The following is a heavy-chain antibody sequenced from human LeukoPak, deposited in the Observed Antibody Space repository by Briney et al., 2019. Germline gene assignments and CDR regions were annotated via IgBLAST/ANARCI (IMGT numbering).Heavy chain of an antibody. D-gene: IGHD1-26*01. CDR1: GFTFSSYS. V-gene: IGHV3-21*01. J-gene: IGHJ4*02. CDR2: ISSSSSYI. CDR3: ARDPTWELPDY. Sequence: GGSLRLSCAASGFTFSSYSMNWVRQAPGKGLEWISSISSSSSYIYYADSVKGRFTISRDNAKNSLYLQMNSLRAEDTAVYYCARDPTWELPDYWGQGTLVTVSS.